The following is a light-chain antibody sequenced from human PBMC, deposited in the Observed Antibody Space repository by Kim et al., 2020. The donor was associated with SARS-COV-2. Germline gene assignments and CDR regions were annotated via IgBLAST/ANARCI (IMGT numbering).Light chain of an antibody. CDR1: SLRTYY. CDR2: PKN. CDR3: KSRDTSGDRLV. Sequence: SSELTQDPAVSVALGQTVRITCQGVSLRTYYASWYQQKPGQAPALVIYPKNNRPSGIPDRFSGSSSGNTASLTITGAQAEDEADYYCKSRDTSGDRLVFGGGTQLTVL. V-gene: IGLV3-19*01. J-gene: IGLJ2*01.